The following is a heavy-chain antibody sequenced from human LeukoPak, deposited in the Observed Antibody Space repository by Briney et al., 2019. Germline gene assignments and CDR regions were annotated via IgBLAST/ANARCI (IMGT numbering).Heavy chain of an antibody. CDR1: GFTFSDYW. Sequence: GESLRLSCAASGFTFSDYWMHWVRQAPGKGLMWVSRIRPDGSGTNYADSVKGRFTISRDNAKNSLYLQMNSLRAEDTAVYYCAREGYYDFWSGYYMGDALDIWGQGTMVTVSS. CDR2: IRPDGSGT. CDR3: AREGYYDFWSGYYMGDALDI. J-gene: IGHJ3*02. D-gene: IGHD3-3*01. V-gene: IGHV3-74*01.